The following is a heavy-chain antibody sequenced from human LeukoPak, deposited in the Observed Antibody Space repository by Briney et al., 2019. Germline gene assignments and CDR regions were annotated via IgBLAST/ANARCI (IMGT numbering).Heavy chain of an antibody. CDR2: ISGSGGST. CDR1: GFTFSSYG. D-gene: IGHD4-17*01. J-gene: IGHJ4*02. CDR3: AKDDYGDYFVDY. V-gene: IGHV3-23*01. Sequence: GGSLRLSCAASGFTFSSYGMSWVRQAPGKGLEWVSAISGSGGSTYYADSVKGRFTISRDNSKNTLYLQMNSLRAEDTAVYYCAKDDYGDYFVDYWGQGTLVTVSS.